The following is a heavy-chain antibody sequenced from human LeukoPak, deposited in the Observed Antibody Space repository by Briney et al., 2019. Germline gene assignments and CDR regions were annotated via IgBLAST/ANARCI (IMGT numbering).Heavy chain of an antibody. Sequence: GRSLRLPCAASGFTFDDYAMHWVRQAPGKGLEWVSGISWNSGSIGYADSVKGRFTISRDNAKNSLYLQMNSLRAEDTALYHCAKDRSSSWYDYFDYWGQGTLVTVSS. CDR2: ISWNSGSI. CDR3: AKDRSSSWYDYFDY. V-gene: IGHV3-9*01. D-gene: IGHD6-13*01. J-gene: IGHJ4*02. CDR1: GFTFDDYA.